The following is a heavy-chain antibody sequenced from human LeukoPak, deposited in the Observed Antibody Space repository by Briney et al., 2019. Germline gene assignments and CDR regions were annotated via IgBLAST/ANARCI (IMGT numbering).Heavy chain of an antibody. CDR3: ARAGYYYDSSGSYYYFDF. J-gene: IGHJ4*02. CDR1: GGSINSFY. Sequence: SETLSLTCTVSGGSINSFYWSWVRQPAGKGLEWIGHIYTSGSTNYNPSLTSRVTMSMTTSKNQFSLKLSSVSAADTAVYYCARAGYYYDSSGSYYYFDFWGQGTLVTVSS. CDR2: IYTSGST. D-gene: IGHD3-22*01. V-gene: IGHV4-4*07.